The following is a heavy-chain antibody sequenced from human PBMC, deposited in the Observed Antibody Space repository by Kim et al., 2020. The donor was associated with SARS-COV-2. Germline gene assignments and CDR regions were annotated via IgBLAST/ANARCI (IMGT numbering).Heavy chain of an antibody. CDR3: ARQLVVDGDGVYYYYGMDV. V-gene: IGHV3-74*01. Sequence: GRFTISRDNAKNTLYLQMNSLRAEDTAVYYCARQLVVDGDGVYYYYGMDVWGQGTTVTVSS. D-gene: IGHD4-17*01. J-gene: IGHJ6*02.